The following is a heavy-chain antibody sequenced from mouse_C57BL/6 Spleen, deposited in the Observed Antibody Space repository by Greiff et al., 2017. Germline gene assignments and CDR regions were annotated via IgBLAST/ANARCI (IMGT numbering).Heavy chain of an antibody. CDR1: GYTFTSYW. Sequence: VQLQQPGAELVRPGSSVKLSCKASGYTFTSYWMDWVKQRPGQGLEWIGNIYPSDSETHYNQKFKDKATLTVDKSSSTAYMQLSSLTSEDSAVYYCARVRTAQALAYWGQGTLVTVSA. CDR2: IYPSDSET. CDR3: ARVRTAQALAY. J-gene: IGHJ3*01. D-gene: IGHD3-2*02. V-gene: IGHV1-61*01.